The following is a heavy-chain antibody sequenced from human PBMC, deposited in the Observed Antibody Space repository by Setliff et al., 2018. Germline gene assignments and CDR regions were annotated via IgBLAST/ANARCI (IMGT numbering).Heavy chain of an antibody. D-gene: IGHD1-7*01. CDR1: GFTFGDYA. V-gene: IGHV3-49*04. CDR3: TPWTGTSRLHY. J-gene: IGHJ4*02. CDR2: IRSKAYGGTT. Sequence: PGGSLRLSCTASGFTFGDYAMSWVRQAPGKGLEWVGFIRSKAYGGTTEYAASVKGRFTISRDDSKSIAYLQMNSLKTEDTALYYCTPWTGTSRLHYWGQGTLVTVSS.